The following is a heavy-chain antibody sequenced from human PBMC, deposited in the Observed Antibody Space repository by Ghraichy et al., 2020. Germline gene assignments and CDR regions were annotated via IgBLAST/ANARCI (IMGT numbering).Heavy chain of an antibody. CDR2: IYYSGST. CDR3: ARLVHSSSWYGRHYYYGMDV. CDR1: GGSISSYY. J-gene: IGHJ6*02. V-gene: IGHV4-59*08. D-gene: IGHD6-13*01. Sequence: SETLSLTCTVSGGSISSYYWSWIRQPPGKGLEWIGYIYYSGSTNYNPSLKSRVTISVDTSKNQFSLKLSSVTAADTAVYYCARLVHSSSWYGRHYYYGMDVWGQGTTVTVSS.